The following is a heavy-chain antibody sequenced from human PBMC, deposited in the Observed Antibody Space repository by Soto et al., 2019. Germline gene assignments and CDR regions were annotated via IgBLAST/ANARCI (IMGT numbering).Heavy chain of an antibody. D-gene: IGHD2-21*02. Sequence: SETLSLTSSVSGDSISSYFKNWIRQAPGKGLEWIGCIYDSGDANYNPSLKSRVTISLDTSKKQFSLKLSSVTAADTAVYYCVSSRTAVFGDALDIWARGTMVTVSS. V-gene: IGHV4-59*03. CDR2: IYDSGDA. CDR3: VSSRTAVFGDALDI. J-gene: IGHJ3*02. CDR1: GDSISSYF.